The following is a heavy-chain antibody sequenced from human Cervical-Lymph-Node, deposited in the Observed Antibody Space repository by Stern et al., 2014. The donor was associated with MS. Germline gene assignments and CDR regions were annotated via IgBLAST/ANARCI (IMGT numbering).Heavy chain of an antibody. CDR2: INAGDGHT. Sequence: QVQLVQSGAEVRKPGASVKVSCKASGYTFTSYSMQWVRQAPGQRLEWMGWINAGDGHTQYSQHFKGRASITRGKSARTAYMDLSSLRSEDTAVYFCARGGGYYYGMDVWGQGTTVTVSS. V-gene: IGHV1-3*01. D-gene: IGHD2-15*01. J-gene: IGHJ6*02. CDR1: GYTFTSYS. CDR3: ARGGGYYYGMDV.